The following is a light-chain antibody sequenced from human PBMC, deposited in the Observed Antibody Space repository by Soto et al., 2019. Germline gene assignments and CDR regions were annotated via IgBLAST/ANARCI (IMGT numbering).Light chain of an antibody. CDR2: GAS. CDR3: KSYNRLWG. CDR1: QSVRSN. J-gene: IGKJ4*01. V-gene: IGKV3-15*01. Sequence: EIVMTQSPATLSVSPGERVTLSCRASQSVRSNLAWYQQKPGQVPRVLIYGASTRAIGIPDRFSGSGSGTEFALTIRSLQSEDFAVYYCKSYNRLWGFGGGPKVESK.